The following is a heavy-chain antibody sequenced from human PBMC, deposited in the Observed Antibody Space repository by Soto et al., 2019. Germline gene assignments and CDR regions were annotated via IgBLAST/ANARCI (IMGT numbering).Heavy chain of an antibody. J-gene: IGHJ4*02. CDR1: GDSVSRGSYH. V-gene: IGHV4-61*01. D-gene: IGHD4-17*01. Sequence: SETLSLTCSVSGDSVSRGSYHWSWIRQPPGKGLEWIGFKPYTGSPDYNPSLKSRVVISVDSSKNQFSLRLNSVTAADTAVYYCTRVGGYYGDYPNFDYWGQGALVTVSS. CDR3: TRVGGYYGDYPNFDY. CDR2: KPYTGSP.